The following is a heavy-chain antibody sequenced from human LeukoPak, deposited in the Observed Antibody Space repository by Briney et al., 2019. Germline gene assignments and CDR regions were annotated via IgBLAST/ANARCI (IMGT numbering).Heavy chain of an antibody. V-gene: IGHV4-34*01. J-gene: IGHJ6*03. CDR1: GGSFSGYY. D-gene: IGHD6-13*01. Sequence: SETLSLTCAVYGGSFSGYYWSWIRQPPGKGLEWIGEINHSGSTNYNPSLKSRVTISVDTSKNQFSLKLSSVTAADTAVYYCATNLAAAGSYYYYYYMDVWGKGTTVTVSS. CDR3: ATNLAAAGSYYYYYYMDV. CDR2: INHSGST.